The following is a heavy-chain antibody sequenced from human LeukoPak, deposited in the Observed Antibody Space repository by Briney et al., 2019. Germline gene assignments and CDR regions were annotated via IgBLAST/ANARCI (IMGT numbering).Heavy chain of an antibody. CDR3: ARAPFYDFWSGYSKYYFDY. Sequence: GASVKVSCTASGYTFTSYDINWVRQATGQGLEWMGWMNPNSGNTGYAQKFQGRVTMTRNTSISTAYMELSSLRSEDTAVYYCARAPFYDFWSGYSKYYFDYWGQGTLVTVSS. CDR1: GYTFTSYD. D-gene: IGHD3-3*01. J-gene: IGHJ4*02. V-gene: IGHV1-8*01. CDR2: MNPNSGNT.